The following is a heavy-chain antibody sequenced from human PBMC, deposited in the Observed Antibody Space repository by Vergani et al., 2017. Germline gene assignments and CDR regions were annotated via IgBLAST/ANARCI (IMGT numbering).Heavy chain of an antibody. D-gene: IGHD3-3*01. CDR2: IYYSGST. Sequence: QLQLQESGPGLVKPSETLSLTCTVSGGSISSSSYYWGWIRQPPGKGLEWIWSIYYSGSTYYNPSLKSRVTISVDTSKNQFSLKLSSVTAADTAVYYCASLKPYYEFWSGYSNWFDPGGQGTLVTVSS. V-gene: IGHV4-39*01. CDR3: ASLKPYYEFWSGYSNWFDP. CDR1: GGSISSSSYY. J-gene: IGHJ5*02.